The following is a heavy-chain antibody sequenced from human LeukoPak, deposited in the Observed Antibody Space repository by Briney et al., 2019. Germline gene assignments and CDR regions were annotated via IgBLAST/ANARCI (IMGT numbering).Heavy chain of an antibody. CDR3: ARWSGSVTARNYYYYMDV. D-gene: IGHD6-6*01. V-gene: IGHV4-38-2*02. J-gene: IGHJ6*03. CDR2: IYHSGST. Sequence: KPSETLSLTCTVSGYSISSGYYWGWIRQPPGKGLEWIGRIYHSGSTYYNPSLKSRVTISVDTSKNQFSLKLSSVTAADTAVYYCARWSGSVTARNYYYYMDVWGEGTTVTVSS. CDR1: GYSISSGYY.